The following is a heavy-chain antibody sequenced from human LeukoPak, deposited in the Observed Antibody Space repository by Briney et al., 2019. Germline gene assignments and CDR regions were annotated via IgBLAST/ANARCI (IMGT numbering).Heavy chain of an antibody. CDR2: ISSSGTTI. V-gene: IGHV3-48*04. CDR3: ATFTDY. J-gene: IGHJ4*02. Sequence: GGSLRLSCGVSGFTFSSSSMNWVRQAPGKGLEWVSYISSSGTTIQYADSVKGRFTISRDNAKNSLYLQMNTLRAEDTAVYYCATFTDYWGQGTLVTVSS. CDR1: GFTFSSSS.